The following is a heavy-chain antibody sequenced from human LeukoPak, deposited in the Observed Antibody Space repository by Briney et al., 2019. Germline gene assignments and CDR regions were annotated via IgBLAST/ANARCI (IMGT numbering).Heavy chain of an antibody. CDR1: GGSFSGYY. Sequence: PSETLSLTCAVYGGSFSGYYWSWIRQPPGKGLEWIGEINHSGSTNYNPSLKSRVTISVDTSKNQFSLKLSSVTAADTAVYYCARVEWELPRDYWGQGTLVTVS. J-gene: IGHJ4*02. CDR2: INHSGST. D-gene: IGHD1-26*01. CDR3: ARVEWELPRDY. V-gene: IGHV4-34*01.